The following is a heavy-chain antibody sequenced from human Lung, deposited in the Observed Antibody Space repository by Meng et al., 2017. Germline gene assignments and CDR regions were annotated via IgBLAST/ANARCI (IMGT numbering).Heavy chain of an antibody. CDR1: GFTFSNAW. J-gene: IGHJ4*01. CDR2: MKSNVDGGTV. V-gene: IGHV3-15*02. Sequence: VQLLESGGAFLTPGGTRPLSCAASGFTFSNAWMTWVRQAPGKGLEWIGRMKSNVDGGTVDYAAAVKGRFLISRDDSENTFYLQMNSLKTEDTAVYYCSGHVDYWGHGTLVTVSS. CDR3: SGHVDY.